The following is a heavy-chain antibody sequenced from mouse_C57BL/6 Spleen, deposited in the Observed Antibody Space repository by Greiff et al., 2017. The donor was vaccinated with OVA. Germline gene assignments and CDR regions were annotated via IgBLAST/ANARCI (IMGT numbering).Heavy chain of an antibody. J-gene: IGHJ3*01. Sequence: EVNVVESGEGLVKPGGSLKLSCAASGFTFSSYAMSWVRQTPEKRLEWVAYISSGGDYIYYADTVKGRFTISRDNARNTLYLQMSSLKSEDTAMYYCTREGDYGYDGAFAYWGQGTLVTVSA. CDR2: ISSGGDYI. D-gene: IGHD2-2*01. CDR3: TREGDYGYDGAFAY. CDR1: GFTFSSYA. V-gene: IGHV5-9-1*02.